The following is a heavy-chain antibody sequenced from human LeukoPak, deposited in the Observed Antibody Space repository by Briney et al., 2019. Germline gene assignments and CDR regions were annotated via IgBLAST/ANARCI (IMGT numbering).Heavy chain of an antibody. CDR2: IIPILGIA. D-gene: IGHD1-7*01. J-gene: IGHJ4*02. Sequence: ASVKVSCKASGGTFSSYAISRVRQAPGQGLEWMGRIIPILGIANYAQKFQGRVTITADKSTSTAYMELSSLRSEDTAVYYCASSTGTTARFDYWGQGTLVTVSS. CDR1: GGTFSSYA. V-gene: IGHV1-69*04. CDR3: ASSTGTTARFDY.